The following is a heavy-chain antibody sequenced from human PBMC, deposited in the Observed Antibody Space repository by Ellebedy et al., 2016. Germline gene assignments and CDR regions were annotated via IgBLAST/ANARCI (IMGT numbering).Heavy chain of an antibody. V-gene: IGHV3-33*01. CDR1: GFTFSLYG. CDR2: IWDDGSHK. CDR3: ARHGSGSSSIDY. J-gene: IGHJ4*02. D-gene: IGHD6-6*01. Sequence: GGSLRLXXAASGFTFSLYGMHWVRQAPGKGLEWLAVIWDDGSHKYYRDSVKGRFTISRDNSTNTLYLQMNNLRAEDTAVYYCARHGSGSSSIDYWGEGTLVTVSS.